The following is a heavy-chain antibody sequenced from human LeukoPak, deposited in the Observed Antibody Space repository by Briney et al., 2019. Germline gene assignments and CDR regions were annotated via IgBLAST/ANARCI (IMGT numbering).Heavy chain of an antibody. CDR2: ISYDGSNK. CDR3: ARGGRWIQLWLDY. Sequence: GGSLRLSCAASGFTFSSYAMHWVRQAPGKGLEWVAVISYDGSNKYYADSVKGRFTISRDNSKNTLYLQMNSLRAEDTAVYYCARGGRWIQLWLDYWGQGTLVTVPS. V-gene: IGHV3-30-3*01. D-gene: IGHD5-18*01. J-gene: IGHJ4*02. CDR1: GFTFSSYA.